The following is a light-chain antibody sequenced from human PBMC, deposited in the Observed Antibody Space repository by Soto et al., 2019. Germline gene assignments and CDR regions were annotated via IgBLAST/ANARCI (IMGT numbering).Light chain of an antibody. CDR1: QSVSSY. Sequence: EIVFTQSPATLSLSPGERATLSCRASQSVSSYLAWYQQKPGQAPRLLIYDASNRATGIPARFSGSGSGTDFTLTISSLEPEDFAVYYCQQRSIWITFGQGTRLEIK. CDR2: DAS. J-gene: IGKJ5*01. CDR3: QQRSIWIT. V-gene: IGKV3-11*01.